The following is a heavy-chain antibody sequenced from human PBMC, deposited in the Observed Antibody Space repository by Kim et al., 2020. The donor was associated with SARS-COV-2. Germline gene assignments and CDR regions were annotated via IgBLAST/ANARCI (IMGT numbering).Heavy chain of an antibody. Sequence: GGSLRLSCAASGFTFSTYAMHWVRQAPGKGLEWVAVISYDGSNKYYADSVKGRFTISSDNSKNTLYLQMNSLRVEDTAVYFCARGGAVPGKVMTNFDCWGQGTLVTVSS. D-gene: IGHD6-19*01. CDR2: ISYDGSNK. CDR3: ARGGAVPGKVMTNFDC. V-gene: IGHV3-30*04. J-gene: IGHJ4*02. CDR1: GFTFSTYA.